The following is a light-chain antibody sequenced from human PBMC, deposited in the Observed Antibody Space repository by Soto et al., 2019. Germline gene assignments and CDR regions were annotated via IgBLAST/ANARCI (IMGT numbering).Light chain of an antibody. J-gene: IGKJ4*01. CDR1: QSISSW. CDR3: QQYNSYPT. V-gene: IGKV1-5*03. Sequence: DIQMTQSPSTLSASVGDRVTITCRASQSISSWLAWYQQKPGKAPKLLIYKSSSLESGVPSRFSGSRSGTEFTLTISSLQTDDFATYYCQQYNSYPTFGGGTKVEIK. CDR2: KSS.